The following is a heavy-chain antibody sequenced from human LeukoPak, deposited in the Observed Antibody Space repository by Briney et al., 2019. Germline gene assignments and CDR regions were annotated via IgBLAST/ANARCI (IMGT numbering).Heavy chain of an antibody. CDR2: INPNGGDT. V-gene: IGHV1-2*02. Sequence: ASVKVSCKASGYTFTGYYMYWVRQAPGQGLEWMGWINPNGGDTNYAQKFQGRVTMTRDTSTSTVYMELSSLRSEDTAVYYCAREGLEMALTSSYYFDYWGQGTLVTVSS. CDR3: AREGLEMALTSSYYFDY. D-gene: IGHD5-24*01. J-gene: IGHJ4*02. CDR1: GYTFTGYY.